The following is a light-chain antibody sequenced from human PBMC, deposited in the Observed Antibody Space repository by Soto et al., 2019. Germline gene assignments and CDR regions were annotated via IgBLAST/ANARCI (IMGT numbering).Light chain of an antibody. CDR1: QSVSSSD. CDR2: GAF. V-gene: IGKV3-20*01. J-gene: IGKJ1*01. Sequence: EIVLTQSPGTLSLSPGERATLSCRASQSVSSSDLAWYQQKPGQAPRLLIYGAFSRATGIPDRFRGSGSGTDFTLTISRLEPEDFAVYYCQQYGSSLGWTFGQGTKVEIK. CDR3: QQYGSSLGWT.